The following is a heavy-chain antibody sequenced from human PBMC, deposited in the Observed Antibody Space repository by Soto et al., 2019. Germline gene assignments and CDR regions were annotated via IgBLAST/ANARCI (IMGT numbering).Heavy chain of an antibody. Sequence: EVQLVESGGGLVKPGGSLRLSCAASGFTFSSYSMNWVRQAPGKGLEWVSSISSSSSYIYYADSVKGRFTISRDNAKNSLYLQMNSLRAEDTAVYYCAREQPGYRYGYGLGYWGQGTLVTVSS. CDR3: AREQPGYRYGYGLGY. CDR1: GFTFSSYS. CDR2: ISSSSSYI. V-gene: IGHV3-21*01. D-gene: IGHD5-18*01. J-gene: IGHJ4*02.